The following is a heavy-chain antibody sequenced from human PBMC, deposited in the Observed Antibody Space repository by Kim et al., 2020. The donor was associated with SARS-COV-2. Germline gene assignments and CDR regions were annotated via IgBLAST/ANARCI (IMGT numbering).Heavy chain of an antibody. CDR1: GFTFSTSA. D-gene: IGHD3-10*01. V-gene: IGHV1-3*01. CDR2: INRDNGKT. J-gene: IGHJ4*02. Sequence: ASVKVSCKLSGFTFSTSALHWVRQAPGQRLEWMGWINRDNGKTKSSERFQDRVTFTRDMSASTVYMELSSLRVEDTAVHYCARDGFFYDESGITDSWGQGTLVTVSS. CDR3: ARDGFFYDESGITDS.